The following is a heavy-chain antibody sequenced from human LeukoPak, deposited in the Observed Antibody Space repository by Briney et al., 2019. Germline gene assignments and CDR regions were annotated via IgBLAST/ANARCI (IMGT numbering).Heavy chain of an antibody. Sequence: PGGSLRLSCAASGFTFDDYGMSWVRQAPGKGLEWVSAISWNAASTTYADSVKGLFTISRDSAKNSLYLQMNSLRVEDTALYYCARDGPGGGSYYTNYWGQGTLVTVAS. J-gene: IGHJ4*02. V-gene: IGHV3-20*04. D-gene: IGHD1-26*01. CDR3: ARDGPGGGSYYTNY. CDR1: GFTFDDYG. CDR2: ISWNAAST.